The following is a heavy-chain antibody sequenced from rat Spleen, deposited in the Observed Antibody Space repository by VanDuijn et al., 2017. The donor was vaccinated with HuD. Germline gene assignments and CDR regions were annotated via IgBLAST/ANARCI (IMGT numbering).Heavy chain of an antibody. D-gene: IGHD1-1*01. CDR2: IWSNGGT. CDR3: ARLSYYDSGLDY. V-gene: IGHV2-47*01. CDR1: GLSLASNG. Sequence: QVQLKESGPGLVQPSQTLSLTCTVSGLSLASNGVSWIRQPPGKGLEWMGAIWSNGGTDYNSEFKSRLSISRDTSKNQVFLKMNSLKTEDTGVYYCARLSYYDSGLDYWGQGVMVTVSS. J-gene: IGHJ2*01.